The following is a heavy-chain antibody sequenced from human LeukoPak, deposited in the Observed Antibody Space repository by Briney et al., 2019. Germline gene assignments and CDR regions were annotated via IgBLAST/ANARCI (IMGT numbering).Heavy chain of an antibody. D-gene: IGHD3-10*02. CDR3: AELGITMIGGV. J-gene: IGHJ6*04. CDR1: GFTFSSYE. V-gene: IGHV3-48*03. CDR2: ISTSGSTI. Sequence: GGSLRLSCAASGFTFSSYEMNWVRQAPGKGLEWVSYISTSGSTIYYADSVKGRFTISRDNAKNSLYLQMHSLKAEDTAVYYCAELGITMIGGVWGKGTTVTISS.